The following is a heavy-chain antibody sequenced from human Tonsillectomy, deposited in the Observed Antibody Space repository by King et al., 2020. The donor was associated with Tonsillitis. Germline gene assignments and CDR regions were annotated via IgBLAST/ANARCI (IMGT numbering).Heavy chain of an antibody. CDR3: ARTFCNGGSCYYFYNYMDV. D-gene: IGHD2-15*01. CDR2: IYHTGST. Sequence: LQLQESGPGLVKPSETLSLTCTVSGGSITSSRYYWGWIRQSPGKGLEWIGCIYHTGSTYYNPSLKSRVTISIDTSNSQFSLKGNSVTAADTAVYYCARTFCNGGSCYYFYNYMDVWGNGTTVAVSS. J-gene: IGHJ6*03. V-gene: IGHV4-39*01. CDR1: GGSITSSRYY.